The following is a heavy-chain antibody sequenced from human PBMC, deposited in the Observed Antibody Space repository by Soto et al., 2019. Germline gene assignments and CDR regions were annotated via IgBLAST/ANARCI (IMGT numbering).Heavy chain of an antibody. CDR3: STPGVTTVTIPH. D-gene: IGHD4-17*01. J-gene: IGHJ4*02. Sequence: QEQLVESGGGLVKPGGALRLSCAASGFTFSDYYMSWIRQAPGKGLEWVSYISSRSSYTNYADSVKGRFTISRDNAKNSLYLQMNRLRVEDTDVYYCSTPGVTTVTIPHWGQGTLVTVSS. V-gene: IGHV3-11*06. CDR2: ISSRSSYT. CDR1: GFTFSDYY.